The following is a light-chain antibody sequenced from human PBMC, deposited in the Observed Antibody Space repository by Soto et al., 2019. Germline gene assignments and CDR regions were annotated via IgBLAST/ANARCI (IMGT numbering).Light chain of an antibody. CDR2: GAS. Sequence: EIVMTQSPATLSVSPGERATLSCRASQSVSSNLAWYQQKPGQAPRLLIYGASTRATGIPARFSGSGSWTAFTLTISRLQSAAFAVYYCQQYNNWSPWTFGQGNKVEIK. CDR3: QQYNNWSPWT. CDR1: QSVSSN. V-gene: IGKV3-15*01. J-gene: IGKJ1*01.